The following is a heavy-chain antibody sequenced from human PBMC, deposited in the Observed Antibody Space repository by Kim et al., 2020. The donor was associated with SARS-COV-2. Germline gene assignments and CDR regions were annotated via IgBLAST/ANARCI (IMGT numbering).Heavy chain of an antibody. J-gene: IGHJ4*02. Sequence: SETLSLTCTVSGGSISSGGSYWSWLRQHPGKGLEWIGYIYYSGSTYYNPSLKGRVSISVDTSKGPFSLKLSSVTAADTAVYYCARGNFGHGDFVDPFDYWGQGTLVTVSS. CDR1: GGSISSGGSY. D-gene: IGHD4-17*01. CDR2: IYYSGST. V-gene: IGHV4-31*03. CDR3: ARGNFGHGDFVDPFDY.